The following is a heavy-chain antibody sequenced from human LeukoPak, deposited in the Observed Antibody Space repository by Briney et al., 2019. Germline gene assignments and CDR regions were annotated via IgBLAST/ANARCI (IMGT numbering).Heavy chain of an antibody. CDR3: ARRSYYYDSSGYYYNSYFDY. CDR2: ISAYNGDT. V-gene: IGHV1-18*01. D-gene: IGHD3-22*01. CDR1: GYTFTSYG. Sequence: ASVKVSCKASGYTFTSYGISWVRQAPGQGLEWMGWISAYNGDTNYAQKLQGRVTMTTDTSTSTAYMELRSLRSDDTAVYYCARRSYYYDSSGYYYNSYFDYWGQGTLVTVSS. J-gene: IGHJ4*02.